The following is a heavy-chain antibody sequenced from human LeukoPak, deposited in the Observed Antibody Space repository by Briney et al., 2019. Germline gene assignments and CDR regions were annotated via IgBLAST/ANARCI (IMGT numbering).Heavy chain of an antibody. J-gene: IGHJ5*02. CDR2: IYYSGTT. CDR1: GASISSSTHY. Sequence: SETLSLTCTVSGASISSSTHYWGWIRQPPGKGLEWIGFIYYSGTTNYNPSLKSRVTISVDTSKNQFSLKLSSVTAADTAVYYCARGGSYVWGSYRLKSWFDPWGQGTLVTVSS. CDR3: ARGGSYVWGSYRLKSWFDP. V-gene: IGHV4-61*05. D-gene: IGHD3-16*02.